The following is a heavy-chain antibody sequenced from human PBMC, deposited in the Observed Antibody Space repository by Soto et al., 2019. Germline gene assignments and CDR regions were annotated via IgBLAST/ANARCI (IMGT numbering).Heavy chain of an antibody. D-gene: IGHD3-22*01. CDR2: IYYSGST. Sequence: SETLSLTCTVSCGSISSGDYYRSWIRQPPGKGLEWIGYIYYSGSTYYNPSLKSRVTISVDTSKNQFSLKLSSVTAADTTVYYCARSYDSSGYTFDYWGQGTLVTVSS. CDR3: ARSYDSSGYTFDY. CDR1: CGSISSGDYY. J-gene: IGHJ4*02. V-gene: IGHV4-30-4*01.